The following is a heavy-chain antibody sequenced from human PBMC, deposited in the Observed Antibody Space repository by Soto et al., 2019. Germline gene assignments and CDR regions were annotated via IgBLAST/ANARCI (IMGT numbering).Heavy chain of an antibody. CDR1: GGTFSSYA. CDR3: ARGSYYDSSGYYYFDY. J-gene: IGHJ4*02. D-gene: IGHD3-22*01. CDR2: IIPILGIA. V-gene: IGHV1-69*10. Sequence: ASVKVSCKASGGTFSSYAISWVRQAPGQGLEWMGGIIPILGIANYAQKFQGRVTITADKSTSTAYMELSSLRSEDTAVYYCARGSYYDSSGYYYFDYWGQGTLVTVSS.